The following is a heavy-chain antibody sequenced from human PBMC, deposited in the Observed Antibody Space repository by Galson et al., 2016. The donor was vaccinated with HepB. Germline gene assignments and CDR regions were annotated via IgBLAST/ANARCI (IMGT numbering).Heavy chain of an antibody. CDR1: GFTFTGYV. CDR3: AKDRERDDYGDYTTHGGVFDV. D-gene: IGHD4-17*01. V-gene: IGHV3-23*01. Sequence: SLRLSCAASGFTFTGYVMSWVRQPPGKGLEWVSSISVSSGSIYYAASVKGHFTVSRDNSKKAMYLQMKSLRAEDKAVYYCAKDRERDDYGDYTTHGGVFDVWGQGTMVTVSS. J-gene: IGHJ3*01. CDR2: ISVSSGSI.